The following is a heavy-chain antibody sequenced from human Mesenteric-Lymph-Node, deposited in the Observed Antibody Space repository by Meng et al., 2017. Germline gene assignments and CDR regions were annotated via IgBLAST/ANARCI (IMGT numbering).Heavy chain of an antibody. CDR2: INSDGSST. CDR3: ARDLPHP. J-gene: IGHJ5*02. CDR1: GFTFSSYE. Sequence: GESLKISCAASGFTFSSYEMNWVRQVPGKGLVWVSRINSDGSSTSYADSVKGRFTISRDNAKNTVYLQMNSLRAEDTAVYYCARDLPHPWGQGTLVTVSS. V-gene: IGHV3-74*01.